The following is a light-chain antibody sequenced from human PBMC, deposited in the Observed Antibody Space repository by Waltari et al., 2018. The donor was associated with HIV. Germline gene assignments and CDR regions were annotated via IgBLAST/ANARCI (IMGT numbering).Light chain of an antibody. CDR1: RSNVGAYNY. Sequence: QSALTQPASVSGSPGQSITISCTGTRSNVGAYNYVSRYQQQPGKAHQLISYEVSNRPSGVTNRFSCAKTRNTASLTIFGLHAEDEDYYYCGSYITNTNVLVGGGTRLTVL. CDR3: GSYITNTNVL. CDR2: EVS. V-gene: IGLV2-14*01. J-gene: IGLJ2*01.